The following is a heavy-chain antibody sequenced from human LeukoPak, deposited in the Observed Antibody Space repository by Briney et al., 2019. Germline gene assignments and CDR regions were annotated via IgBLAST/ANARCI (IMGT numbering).Heavy chain of an antibody. CDR1: GGSFSGYY. Sequence: PSETLSLTCAVYGGSFSGYYWSWIRQPPGKGLEWIGEINHSGSTNYNPSLKSRVTISVDTSKNQFSLKLSSVTAADTAVYYCARAHRRFVGCGTDVWGRGTTVTVSS. CDR2: INHSGST. V-gene: IGHV4-34*01. CDR3: ARAHRRFVGCGTDV. D-gene: IGHD3-16*01. J-gene: IGHJ6*02.